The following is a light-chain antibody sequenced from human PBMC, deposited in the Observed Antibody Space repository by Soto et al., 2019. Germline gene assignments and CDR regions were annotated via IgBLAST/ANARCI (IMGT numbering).Light chain of an antibody. CDR2: DAS. CDR1: QSVPNSR. J-gene: IGKJ1*01. CDR3: QQYGTSTGT. Sequence: EIVLTQSPDTLSLSPGERATLSCRASQSVPNSRLAWYQQKPGQAPRLLIYDASSRAPGIPDRFSGSGSGTDFALTISRLEPEDFAVYYCQQYGTSTGTFGQGTKVDIK. V-gene: IGKV3-20*01.